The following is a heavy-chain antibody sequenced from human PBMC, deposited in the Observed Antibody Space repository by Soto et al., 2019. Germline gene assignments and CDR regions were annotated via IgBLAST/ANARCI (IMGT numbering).Heavy chain of an antibody. D-gene: IGHD3-16*01. CDR1: GFTFSNYG. CDR3: ANVALGFTFGEGWYYFDY. J-gene: IGHJ4*02. CDR2: ISYDGSNK. Sequence: QVQLVESGGGVVQPGRSLRLSCAASGFTFSNYGMHWVRQAPGKGLEWVAVISYDGSNKYYADSVKGRFTISRDNSKNTLYLQMNSLRAEDTAVYYCANVALGFTFGEGWYYFDYWGQGTLVTVSS. V-gene: IGHV3-30*18.